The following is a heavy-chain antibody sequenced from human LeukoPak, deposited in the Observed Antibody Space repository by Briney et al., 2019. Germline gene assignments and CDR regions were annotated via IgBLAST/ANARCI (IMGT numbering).Heavy chain of an antibody. CDR2: INPNSGGT. CDR1: GYTFTGYY. Sequence: ASVKVSCKASGYTFTGYYMHWVRQAPGKGLEWMGRINPNSGGTNYAQKFQGRVTMTRDRSKSTAYMELSRLRSDDTAVYYCARGYSGYDTFDYWGQGTLVTVSS. J-gene: IGHJ4*02. V-gene: IGHV1-2*06. D-gene: IGHD5-12*01. CDR3: ARGYSGYDTFDY.